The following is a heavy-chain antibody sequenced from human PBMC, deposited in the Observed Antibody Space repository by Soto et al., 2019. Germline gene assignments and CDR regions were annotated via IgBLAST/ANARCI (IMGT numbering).Heavy chain of an antibody. CDR3: ARLNPIXCSGRSCHKYYYYGMDV. V-gene: IGHV5-51*01. CDR1: GYRFANYW. Sequence: GEPLQVSCKGAGYRFANYWIGWVRQMPGKGLEWMGIIYPDDSDTRYRPSVEGQVTISADKSTSTAYLHLSSVKASDTAMYFCARLNPIXCSGRSCHKYYYYGMDVWGQGTTVTVSS. CDR2: IYPDDSDT. D-gene: IGHD2-15*01. J-gene: IGHJ6*02.